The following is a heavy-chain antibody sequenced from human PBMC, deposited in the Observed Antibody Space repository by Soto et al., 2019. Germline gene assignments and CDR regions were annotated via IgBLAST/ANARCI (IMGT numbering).Heavy chain of an antibody. CDR3: AKSPSYYGDFDY. Sequence: EVQLVESGGGLVQPGRSLRLSCAASGFTFDDYAMHWVRQAPGKGLEWVSGISWYSGSIGYADSVKGRFTISRDNAKNSLYLQMNSLRAEDTALYYCAKSPSYYGDFDYWGQGTLVTVSS. D-gene: IGHD4-17*01. CDR1: GFTFDDYA. V-gene: IGHV3-9*01. J-gene: IGHJ4*02. CDR2: ISWYSGSI.